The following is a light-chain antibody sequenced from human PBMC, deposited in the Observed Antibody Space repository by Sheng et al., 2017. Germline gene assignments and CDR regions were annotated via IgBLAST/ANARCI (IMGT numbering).Light chain of an antibody. Sequence: QSALTQPASVSGSPGQSITISCTGSSSDVGGYNYVSWYQQHPGKAPKLVIYDVGNRPSGVSNRFSGSKSGNTASLTISGLQAEDEADYYCSSYTSSSPSVLFGGGTKL. CDR2: DVG. CDR1: SSDVGGYNY. J-gene: IGLJ2*01. CDR3: SSYTSSSPSVL. V-gene: IGLV2-14*03.